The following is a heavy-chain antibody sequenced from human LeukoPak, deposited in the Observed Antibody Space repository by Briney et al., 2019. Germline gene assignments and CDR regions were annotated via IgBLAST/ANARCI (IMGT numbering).Heavy chain of an antibody. CDR1: GFILSTYS. J-gene: IGHJ4*02. Sequence: PGGSLRLSCEASGFILSTYSMNWLRQAPGKGLEWVSSIGSGGYYIYYADSVKGRFTISRDNAKNSLYLQMNSLRVEDTAVYYCARIESGRYTYWGQGTLVTGAS. D-gene: IGHD3-16*01. CDR3: ARIESGRYTY. V-gene: IGHV3-21*06. CDR2: IGSGGYYI.